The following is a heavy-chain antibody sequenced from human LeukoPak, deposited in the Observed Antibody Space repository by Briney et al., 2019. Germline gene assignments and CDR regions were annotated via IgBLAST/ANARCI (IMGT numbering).Heavy chain of an antibody. V-gene: IGHV3-30-3*01. CDR2: IPYDGSNN. CDR1: GFTFSNYP. D-gene: IGHD2-15*01. J-gene: IGHJ4*02. Sequence: GGSLRLSCAASGFTFSNYPMHWVRQAPGKGLEWVAVIPYDGSNNYYSDSVKGRFTISRDNSKNTLYLQMNSLRAEDTAVYYCARDFSSYSDYFDYWGQGTLVTVSS. CDR3: ARDFSSYSDYFDY.